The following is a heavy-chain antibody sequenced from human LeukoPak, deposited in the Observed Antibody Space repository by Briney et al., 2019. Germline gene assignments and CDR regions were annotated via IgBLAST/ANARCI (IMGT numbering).Heavy chain of an antibody. CDR1: GYSFSGHY. D-gene: IGHD1-7*01. CDR2: INPNSGGT. J-gene: IGHJ5*02. V-gene: IGHV1-2*02. Sequence: GASVKVSCKASGYSFSGHYMHWVRQAPGQGLEWMGWINPNSGGTNYAQKFQGRVTMTRDTSISTAYMELSRLRSDDTAVYYCARDSHDWNYSAFDPWGQGTLVTVSS. CDR3: ARDSHDWNYSAFDP.